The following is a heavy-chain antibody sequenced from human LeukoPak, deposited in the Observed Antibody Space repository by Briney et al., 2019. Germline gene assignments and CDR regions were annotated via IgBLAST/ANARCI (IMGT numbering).Heavy chain of an antibody. CDR2: IRYDGSNK. Sequence: PGGSLRLSCAASGFTFSSYGMHWVRQAPGKGLEGVAFIRYDGSNKNYADSVKGRFTISRDNSKNTLYLQMNSLRAEGTAVYYCAKGWPRSGSYEDYCGQGTLVTVSS. CDR3: AKGWPRSGSYEDY. D-gene: IGHD1-26*01. J-gene: IGHJ4*02. V-gene: IGHV3-30*02. CDR1: GFTFSSYG.